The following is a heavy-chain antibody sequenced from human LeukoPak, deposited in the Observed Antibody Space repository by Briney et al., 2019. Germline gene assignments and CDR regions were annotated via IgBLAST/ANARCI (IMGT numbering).Heavy chain of an antibody. CDR2: INAAKGNT. D-gene: IGHD3-10*01. CDR1: GYTFTSYS. J-gene: IGHJ5*02. V-gene: IGHV1-3*01. CDR3: ARGYYYGSGSSSVSWFDP. Sequence: ASLKVSCKASGYTFTSYSMHWVRQAPGQSLEWMGWINAAKGNTKYSQKFQGRVTITADESTSTAYMELSSLRSEDTAVYYCARGYYYGSGSSSVSWFDPWGQGTLVTVSS.